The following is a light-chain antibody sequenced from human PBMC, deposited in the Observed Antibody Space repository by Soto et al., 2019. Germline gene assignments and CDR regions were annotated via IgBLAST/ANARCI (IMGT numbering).Light chain of an antibody. V-gene: IGKV1-39*01. CDR1: QSISSY. Sequence: DIQLTQSPSFLSASVGDRVTITCRASQSISSYLNWYQQKPGKAPKLLIYATSNLQSGVPSRFSGSGSGTDFTLTISSLQPEDFATYYCQQSYSTPRTFGQGTRLEIK. CDR3: QQSYSTPRT. J-gene: IGKJ5*01. CDR2: ATS.